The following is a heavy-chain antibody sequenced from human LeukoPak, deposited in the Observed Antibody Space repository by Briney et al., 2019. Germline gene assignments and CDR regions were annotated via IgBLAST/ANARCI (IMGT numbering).Heavy chain of an antibody. D-gene: IGHD3-3*01. J-gene: IGHJ6*02. Sequence: ASVKVSCKSSGDTLTNEYMHWVRQAPGQGLEWMEWINPNSGGTNYAQKFQGRVTMTRDTSISTAYMDLSSLRSDDTAVYYCATQYYDFWSGPRYFYYGMDVWGQGTTVTVSS. CDR2: INPNSGGT. CDR1: GDTLTNEY. CDR3: ATQYYDFWSGPRYFYYGMDV. V-gene: IGHV1-2*02.